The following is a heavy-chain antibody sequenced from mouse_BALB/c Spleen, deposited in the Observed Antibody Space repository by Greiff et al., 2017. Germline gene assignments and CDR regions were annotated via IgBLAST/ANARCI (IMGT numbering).Heavy chain of an antibody. CDR3: ARSPFMITTGTFAY. Sequence: EVKLMESGPGLVKPSQSLSLTCTVTGYSITSDYAWNWIRQFPGNKLEWMGYISYSGSTSYNPSLKSRISITRDTSKNQFFLQLNSVTTEDTATYYCARSPFMITTGTFAYWGQGTLVTVSA. V-gene: IGHV3-2*02. J-gene: IGHJ3*01. D-gene: IGHD2-4*01. CDR2: ISYSGST. CDR1: GYSITSDYA.